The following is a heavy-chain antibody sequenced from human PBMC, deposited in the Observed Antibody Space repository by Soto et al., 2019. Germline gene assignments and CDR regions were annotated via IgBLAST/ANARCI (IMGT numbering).Heavy chain of an antibody. J-gene: IGHJ4*02. V-gene: IGHV4-39*01. D-gene: IGHD5-12*01. Sequence: SETLSLTCTASGGSISSSSYYWGWIRQPPGKGLEWIGSIYYSGSTYYNPSLKSRVTISVDTSKNQFSLKLSSVTAADTAVYYCASPQRGYSGYVRFDYWGQGTLVTVSS. CDR2: IYYSGST. CDR3: ASPQRGYSGYVRFDY. CDR1: GGSISSSSYY.